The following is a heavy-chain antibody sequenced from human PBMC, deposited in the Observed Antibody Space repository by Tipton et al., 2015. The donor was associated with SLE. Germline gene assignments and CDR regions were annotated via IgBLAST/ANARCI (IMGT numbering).Heavy chain of an antibody. CDR1: GGSISSHY. Sequence: TLSLTCTVSGGSISSHYWGWIRQPPGKGLEWIGSIYYSGSTYYNPSLKSRVTISVDTSKNQFSLKLSSVTAADTAVYYCARGLSPLHYTPAYWGQGTLVTVSS. CDR3: ARGLSPLHYTPAY. J-gene: IGHJ4*02. D-gene: IGHD3-3*01. V-gene: IGHV4-39*07. CDR2: IYYSGST.